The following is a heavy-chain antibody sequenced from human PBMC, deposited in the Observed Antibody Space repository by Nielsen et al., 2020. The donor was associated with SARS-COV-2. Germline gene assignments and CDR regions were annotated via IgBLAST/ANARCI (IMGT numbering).Heavy chain of an antibody. J-gene: IGHJ4*02. CDR3: AGIVAGNVY. CDR2: ISSNGGST. Sequence: GESLKISCAASRFTFSSYAMHWVRQAPGKGLEYVSAISSNGGSTYYANSVKGRFTISRDNSKNTLYLQMGSLRAEDMAVYYCAGIVAGNVYWGQGTLVTVSS. V-gene: IGHV3-64*01. D-gene: IGHD6-19*01. CDR1: RFTFSSYA.